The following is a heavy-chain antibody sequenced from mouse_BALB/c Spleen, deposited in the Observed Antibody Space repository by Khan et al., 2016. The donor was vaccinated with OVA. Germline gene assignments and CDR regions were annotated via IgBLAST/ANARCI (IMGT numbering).Heavy chain of an antibody. D-gene: IGHD2-1*01. Sequence: QVQLKESGPGLVAPSQSLSIRCTVSGLSLTNYGVSWVRQPPGKGLEWLGVIWGDGSTNYHSVLKSRLTINKDNSKSQVFVKLNSLQPDDTATYFCGIIYYGNDWFAYWGQGTLVTVSA. J-gene: IGHJ3*01. CDR2: IWGDGST. CDR3: GIIYYGNDWFAY. CDR1: GLSLTNYG. V-gene: IGHV2-3*01.